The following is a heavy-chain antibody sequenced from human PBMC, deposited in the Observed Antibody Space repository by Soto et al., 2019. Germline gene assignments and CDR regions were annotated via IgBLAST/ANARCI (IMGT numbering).Heavy chain of an antibody. V-gene: IGHV3-43*01. J-gene: IGHJ6*02. CDR3: AKDQRGYSYGYDYYYGMDV. CDR1: GFTFDDYT. D-gene: IGHD5-18*01. CDR2: ISWGGGST. Sequence: GGSLRLSCAASGFTFDDYTMHWVRQAPGKGLEWVSLISWGGGSTYYADSVKGRFTISRDNSKNSLYLQMNSLRTEDTALYYCAKDQRGYSYGYDYYYGMDVWGQGTTVTVSS.